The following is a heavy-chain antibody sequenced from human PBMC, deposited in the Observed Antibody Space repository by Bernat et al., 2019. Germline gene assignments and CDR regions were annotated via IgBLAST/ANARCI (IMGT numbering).Heavy chain of an antibody. V-gene: IGHV4-59*01. Sequence: QVQLQESGPGLVKPSETLSLTCTVSGGSISSYYCSWIRQPPGKGLEWIGYIYYSGSTNYNPSLKSRVTISVDTSKNQFSLKLSSVTAADTAVYYCAGTIAVAADYYYGMDVWGQGTTVTVSS. J-gene: IGHJ6*02. CDR3: AGTIAVAADYYYGMDV. CDR2: IYYSGST. D-gene: IGHD6-19*01. CDR1: GGSISSYY.